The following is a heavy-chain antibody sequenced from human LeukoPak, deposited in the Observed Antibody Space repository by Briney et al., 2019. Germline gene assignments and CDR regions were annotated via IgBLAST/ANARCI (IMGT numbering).Heavy chain of an antibody. CDR3: ARAPGYGDYYAFDI. CDR2: IYHSGST. Sequence: SETLSLTCAVSGGSISSSNWWSWVRQLPGKGLEWIGEIYHSGSTNYNPSLKSRVTISVDGSKNQFSLKLSSVTAADTAVYYCARAPGYGDYYAFDIWGQGTMVTVSS. CDR1: GGSISSSNW. J-gene: IGHJ3*02. V-gene: IGHV4-4*02. D-gene: IGHD4-17*01.